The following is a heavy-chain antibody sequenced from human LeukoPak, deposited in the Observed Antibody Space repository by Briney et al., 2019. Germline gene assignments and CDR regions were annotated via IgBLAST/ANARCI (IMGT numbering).Heavy chain of an antibody. J-gene: IGHJ4*02. CDR2: MSPSGGT. Sequence: GGSLRLSCTASGFTLRSSVMSWGRQAPGKGLEWVSPMSPSGGTYYADSVKGRFTISRDNSKNTLYLQMNSLRAEDTAIYYCAKDSGFSVTYVDFLGQGTLVIVSS. CDR1: GFTLRSSV. D-gene: IGHD5/OR15-5a*01. V-gene: IGHV3-23*01. CDR3: AKDSGFSVTYVDF.